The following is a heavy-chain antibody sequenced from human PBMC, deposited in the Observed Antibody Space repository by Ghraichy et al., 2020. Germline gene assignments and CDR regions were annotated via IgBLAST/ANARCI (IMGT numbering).Heavy chain of an antibody. Sequence: GGSLRLSCAASGFTFSSYWMSWVRQAPGKGLEWVANIKQDGSEKYYVDSVKGRFTISRDNAKNSLYLQMNSLRAEDTAVYYCARDDGQWLAPEYHDYWGQGTLVTVSS. V-gene: IGHV3-7*01. CDR1: GFTFSSYW. CDR2: IKQDGSEK. D-gene: IGHD6-19*01. CDR3: ARDDGQWLAPEYHDY. J-gene: IGHJ4*02.